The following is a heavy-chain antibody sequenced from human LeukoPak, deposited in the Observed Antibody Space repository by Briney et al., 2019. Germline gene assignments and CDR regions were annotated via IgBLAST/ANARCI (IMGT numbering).Heavy chain of an antibody. CDR2: IKNDGSEK. D-gene: IGHD2-15*01. Sequence: PGGSLRLSCAASGFSFSNYWMSWVRQAPGKGLEWVANIKNDGSEKYYVDSVKGRFTISRDNAKNSLYLQMNSLRAEDTAVYYCARGGSRTFDQWGQGTLVTVSS. J-gene: IGHJ4*02. CDR3: ARGGSRTFDQ. CDR1: GFSFSNYW. V-gene: IGHV3-7*01.